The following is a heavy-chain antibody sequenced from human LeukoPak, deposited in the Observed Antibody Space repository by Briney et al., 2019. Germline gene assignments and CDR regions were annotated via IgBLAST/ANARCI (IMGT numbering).Heavy chain of an antibody. J-gene: IGHJ4*02. Sequence: GRSLRLSCAGSGFTFTNAGMHWVRLAAGKGLEWVSFISHDGTNKYYSDSVDGRFTVSRLNSQNTVYLQMTDLRPDDTATYYCASEDVDTGDFWGQGTLVTVSS. CDR2: ISHDGTNK. CDR3: ASEDVDTGDF. D-gene: IGHD5-18*01. CDR1: GFTFTNAG. V-gene: IGHV3-30*01.